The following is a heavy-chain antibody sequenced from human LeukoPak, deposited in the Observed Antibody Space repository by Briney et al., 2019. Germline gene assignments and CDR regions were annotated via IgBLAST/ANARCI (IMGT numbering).Heavy chain of an antibody. J-gene: IGHJ4*02. Sequence: GGSLRLSCAASGFTFSNYWMHWIRQVPGKGLVWVSHIKYDGSATNYADSVKGRFTISRDNAKNTLYLQMNSLRAEDTAVYYCVSGSLQSGYNFDYCGQGALVTVSS. D-gene: IGHD3-3*01. CDR3: VSGSLQSGYNFDY. CDR1: GFTFSNYW. V-gene: IGHV3-74*01. CDR2: IKYDGSAT.